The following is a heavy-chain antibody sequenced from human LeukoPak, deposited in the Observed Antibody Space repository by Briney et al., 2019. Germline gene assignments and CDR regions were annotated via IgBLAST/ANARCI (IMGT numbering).Heavy chain of an antibody. CDR1: GFTFDDYA. D-gene: IGHD1-14*01. J-gene: IGHJ4*02. CDR2: ISWNSGSI. V-gene: IGHV3-9*01. Sequence: GRSLRLSCAASGFTFDDYAMHWVRQAPGKGLEWVSGISWNSGSIGYADSVKGRFTISRDNAKNSLYLQMNSLRAEDTVLYCCAKDRMAVDRGLFDYWGQGTLVTVSS. CDR3: AKDRMAVDRGLFDY.